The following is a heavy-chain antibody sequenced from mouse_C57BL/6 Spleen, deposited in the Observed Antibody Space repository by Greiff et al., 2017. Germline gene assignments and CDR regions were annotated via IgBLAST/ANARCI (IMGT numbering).Heavy chain of an antibody. CDR2: ISSGGSYT. V-gene: IGHV5-6*01. D-gene: IGHD1-1*01. Sequence: EVMLVESGGDLVKPGGSLKLSCAASGFTFSSYGMSWVRQTPDKRLEWVATISSGGSYTYYPDSVKGRFTISRDNAKNTLYLQMSSLKSEDTAMYYCAPDYYGSSYWYFDVWGTGTTVTVSS. J-gene: IGHJ1*03. CDR3: APDYYGSSYWYFDV. CDR1: GFTFSSYG.